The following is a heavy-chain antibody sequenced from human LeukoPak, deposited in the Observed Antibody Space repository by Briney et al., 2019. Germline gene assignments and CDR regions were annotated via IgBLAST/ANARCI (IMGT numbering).Heavy chain of an antibody. J-gene: IGHJ6*02. V-gene: IGHV1-69*13. CDR3: ASAPRWNYYYYGMDV. CDR1: GGTFISYA. Sequence: ASVKVSCKASGGTFISYAISWVRQAPGQGLEWMGGIIPIFGTANYAQKFQGRVTTTADESTSTAYMELSSLRSEDTAVYYCASAPRWNYYYYGMDVWGQGTTVTVSS. CDR2: IIPIFGTA. D-gene: IGHD1-1*01.